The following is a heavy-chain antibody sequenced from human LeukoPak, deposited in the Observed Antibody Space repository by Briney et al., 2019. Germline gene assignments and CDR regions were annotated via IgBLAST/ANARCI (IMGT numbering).Heavy chain of an antibody. J-gene: IGHJ6*03. D-gene: IGHD6-6*01. V-gene: IGHV1-2*02. CDR3: ARGEGGSSRFYYYMDV. CDR1: GYTFTGYY. CDR2: INPNSGGT. Sequence: ASVKVSCKASGYTFTGYYMHWVRQAPGQGLEWMGWINPNSGGTNYAQKFQGRVTMTRDTSISTAYMELSSLRSEDTAVYYCARGEGGSSRFYYYMDVWGKGTTVTVSS.